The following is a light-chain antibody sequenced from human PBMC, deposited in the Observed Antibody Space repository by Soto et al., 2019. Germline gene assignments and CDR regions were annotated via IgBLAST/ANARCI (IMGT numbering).Light chain of an antibody. Sequence: QSALTQPPSASGSPGQSVTISCTGTSSDVGGYNYVSWYQQHHGKAPKLMVYEVTKRPSGVPDRFSGSKSGNTASLTVSGLQAEDEADYYCSSYAGSVLFGGGTKVTVL. V-gene: IGLV2-8*01. CDR2: EVT. CDR1: SSDVGGYNY. CDR3: SSYAGSVL. J-gene: IGLJ2*01.